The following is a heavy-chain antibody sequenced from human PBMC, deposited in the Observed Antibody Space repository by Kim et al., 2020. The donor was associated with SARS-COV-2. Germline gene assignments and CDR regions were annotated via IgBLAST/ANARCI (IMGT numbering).Heavy chain of an antibody. CDR1: GFTFDDYA. Sequence: GGSLRLSCAASGFTFDDYAMHWVRQAPGKGLEWVSGISWNSGSIGYADSVKGRFTISRDNAKNSLYLQMNSLRAEDTALYYCAKSGSGYSTIDYWGQGTLVTVSS. CDR3: AKSGSGYSTIDY. J-gene: IGHJ4*02. V-gene: IGHV3-9*01. CDR2: ISWNSGSI. D-gene: IGHD3-22*01.